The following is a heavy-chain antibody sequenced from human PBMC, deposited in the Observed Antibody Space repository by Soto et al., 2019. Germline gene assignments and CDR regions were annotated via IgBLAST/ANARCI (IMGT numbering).Heavy chain of an antibody. Sequence: QIQLVQSGAEVKKPGASVKVSCKASGYTFTTYGISWVRQAPGQGLEWMGWINTDSGNTNYAQNFQGRVTMTTDTSTTTAYMEMSSLGSDDTAVYFCARPFRSGLLGYWGQGTLVTVSS. J-gene: IGHJ4*02. CDR2: INTDSGNT. CDR1: GYTFTTYG. V-gene: IGHV1-18*01. CDR3: ARPFRSGLLGY. D-gene: IGHD5-12*01.